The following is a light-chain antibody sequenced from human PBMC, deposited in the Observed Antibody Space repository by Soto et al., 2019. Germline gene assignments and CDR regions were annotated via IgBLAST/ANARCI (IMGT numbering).Light chain of an antibody. Sequence: EIVLTQSPATLSLSPGERATLSCRASQSVSTNLAWYQQKHGQAPRRHIYDASKRATGIPARFSGSGSGTDFTLTISSLEPEDFAVYYCQQRSNSLTFGQGTRLEIK. CDR3: QQRSNSLT. V-gene: IGKV3-11*01. CDR2: DAS. J-gene: IGKJ5*01. CDR1: QSVSTN.